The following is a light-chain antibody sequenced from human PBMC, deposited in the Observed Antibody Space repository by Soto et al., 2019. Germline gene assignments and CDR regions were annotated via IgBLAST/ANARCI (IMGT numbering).Light chain of an antibody. CDR2: KAS. CDR3: QQFNSHSWT. V-gene: IGKV1-5*03. J-gene: IGKJ1*01. Sequence: DIQMTQSPSTLSASVGDRVTITCRASQSLSDWLAWYQQKPGKPPKLLIYKASGLESGVPTRFSGRGFGTEFTLTISSLQPDDGATYYCQQFNSHSWTFGQGTKVEIK. CDR1: QSLSDW.